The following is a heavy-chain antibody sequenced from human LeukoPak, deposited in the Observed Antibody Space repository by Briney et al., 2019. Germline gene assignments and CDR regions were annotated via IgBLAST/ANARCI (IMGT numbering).Heavy chain of an antibody. Sequence: GSSVKVSCKASGGTFSSYAISWVLQAPGQGLEWMGGIIPIFGTANYAQKFQGRVTITADESTSTAYMELSSLRSEDTAVYYCARDGYCSSTSCYSLSWFDPWGQGTLVTVSS. CDR3: ARDGYCSSTSCYSLSWFDP. D-gene: IGHD2-2*02. CDR2: IIPIFGTA. CDR1: GGTFSSYA. V-gene: IGHV1-69*01. J-gene: IGHJ5*02.